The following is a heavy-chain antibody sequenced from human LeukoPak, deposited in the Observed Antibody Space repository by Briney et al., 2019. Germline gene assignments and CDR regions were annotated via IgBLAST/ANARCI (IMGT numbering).Heavy chain of an antibody. J-gene: IGHJ3*02. Sequence: GGSLRLSCAASGFTFSSYWMHWVRQAPGKGLVWVSRINSDGSSTSYADSVKGRFTISRDNSKNTLYLQMNSLRAEDTAVYYCARGAGPDAFDIWGQGTMVTVSS. CDR3: ARGAGPDAFDI. CDR1: GFTFSSYW. CDR2: INSDGSST. V-gene: IGHV3-74*01.